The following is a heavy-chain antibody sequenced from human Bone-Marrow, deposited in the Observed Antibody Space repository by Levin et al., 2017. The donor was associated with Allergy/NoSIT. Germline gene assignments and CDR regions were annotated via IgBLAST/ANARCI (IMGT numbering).Heavy chain of an antibody. Sequence: AGGSLRLSCKASGSIHWVRQAPGQGLEWMGWINLNSGGTKYAQKFQDRVTMTRDTSISTVYMELNSLTSDDTAVYYCSTLRGYGDTGVNYWGQGTLVTVSS. J-gene: IGHJ4*02. V-gene: IGHV1-2*02. CDR3: STLRGYGDTGVNY. CDR2: INLNSGGT. CDR1: GS. D-gene: IGHD4-23*01.